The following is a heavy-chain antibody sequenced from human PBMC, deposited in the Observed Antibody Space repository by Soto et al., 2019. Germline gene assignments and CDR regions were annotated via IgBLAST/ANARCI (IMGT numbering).Heavy chain of an antibody. CDR3: ARGNHYYDSSGYWYYFDY. V-gene: IGHV4-30-2*01. J-gene: IGHJ4*02. CDR1: GGSISSGGYS. Sequence: TLSLTCAVSGGSISSGGYSWSWIRQPPGKGLEWIGYMYHSGSTYYNPSLKSRVTISIDTSKNQFSLKLSSVTAADTAVYYCARGNHYYDSSGYWYYFDYWGQGTLVTVSS. D-gene: IGHD3-22*01. CDR2: MYHSGST.